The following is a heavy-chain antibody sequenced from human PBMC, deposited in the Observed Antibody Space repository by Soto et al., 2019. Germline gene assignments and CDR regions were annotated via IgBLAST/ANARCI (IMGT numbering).Heavy chain of an antibody. CDR3: ARDFGGRDDY. Sequence: EVQLVESGGGLLQPGGSLSLSCAASGFTFSSYWMHWVRQAPGLFLVWVSRINTDGSTTTYGDYVKGRFTITGDNAKNTLYLQMSSRRVEDTAVYYCARDFGGRDDYRGQETLDAVSS. CDR1: GFTFSSYW. D-gene: IGHD2-15*01. J-gene: IGHJ4*02. V-gene: IGHV3-74*01. CDR2: INTDGSTT.